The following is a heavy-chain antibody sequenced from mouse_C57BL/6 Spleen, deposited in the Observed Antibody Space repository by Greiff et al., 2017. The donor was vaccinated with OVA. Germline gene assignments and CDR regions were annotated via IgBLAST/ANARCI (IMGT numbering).Heavy chain of an antibody. D-gene: IGHD1-1*01. CDR3: TRLKYYGSSYDAMDY. Sequence: VQLQQSGTVLARPGASVKMSCKTSGYTFTSYWMHWAKQRPGQGLEWIGAIYPGNSDTSYNQKFKGKAKLTAVTSASTAYMELSSLTNEDSAVYYCTRLKYYGSSYDAMDYWGQGTSVTVSS. CDR1: GYTFTSYW. CDR2: IYPGNSDT. J-gene: IGHJ4*01. V-gene: IGHV1-5*01.